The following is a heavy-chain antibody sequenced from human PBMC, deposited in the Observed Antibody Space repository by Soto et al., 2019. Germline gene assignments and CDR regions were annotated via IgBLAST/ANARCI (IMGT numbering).Heavy chain of an antibody. V-gene: IGHV3-53*01. CDR3: AKDPARNTIFGMAFDY. CDR1: GFTVSSNY. Sequence: PWGSLRLSCAASGFTVSSNYMSWVRQAPGKGLEWVSVIYSGGSTYYADSVKGRFTISRDNSKNTLYLQMNSLRAEDTAVYYCAKDPARNTIFGMAFDYWGQGTMVTVSS. CDR2: IYSGGST. D-gene: IGHD3-3*01. J-gene: IGHJ4*02.